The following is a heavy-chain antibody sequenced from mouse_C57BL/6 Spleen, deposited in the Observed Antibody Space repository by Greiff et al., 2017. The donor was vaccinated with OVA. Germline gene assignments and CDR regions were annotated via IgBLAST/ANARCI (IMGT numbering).Heavy chain of an antibody. D-gene: IGHD1-1*01. CDR3: ASTVVATDYAMDY. CDR1: GFSLTSYA. J-gene: IGHJ4*01. Sequence: QVQLQQSGPGLVAPSQSLSITCTVSGFSLTSYAISWVRQPPGKGLEWLGVIWTGGGTNYNSALNSRLSISKDNSKSQVFLKMNSLQTDDTARYYCASTVVATDYAMDYWGQGTSVTVSS. CDR2: IWTGGGT. V-gene: IGHV2-9-1*01.